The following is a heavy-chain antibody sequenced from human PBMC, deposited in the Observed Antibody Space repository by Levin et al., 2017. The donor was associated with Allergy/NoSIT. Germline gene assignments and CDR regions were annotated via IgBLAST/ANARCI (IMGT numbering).Heavy chain of an antibody. Sequence: QHGESLKISCAASGFTVSSNYMSWVRQAPGKGLEWVSVIYSGGSTYYADSVKGRFTISRDNSKNTLYLEMNSLRAEDTAVYYCARGYNWNYGENWFDPWGQGTLVTVSS. D-gene: IGHD1-7*01. CDR3: ARGYNWNYGENWFDP. CDR2: IYSGGST. CDR1: GFTVSSNY. V-gene: IGHV3-53*01. J-gene: IGHJ5*02.